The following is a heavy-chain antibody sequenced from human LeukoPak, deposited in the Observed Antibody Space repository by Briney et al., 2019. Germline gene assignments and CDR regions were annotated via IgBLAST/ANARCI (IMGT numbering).Heavy chain of an antibody. Sequence: PSETLSLTCAVYGGSFSGYYWSWIRQPPGKGLEWIGEINHSGSTNYNPSLKSRVTISVDTSKNQFSLKLSSVTAADTAVYYCARWLQAAVPAANWFDPWGQGTLVTVPS. D-gene: IGHD2-2*01. J-gene: IGHJ5*02. V-gene: IGHV4-34*01. CDR1: GGSFSGYY. CDR3: ARWLQAAVPAANWFDP. CDR2: INHSGST.